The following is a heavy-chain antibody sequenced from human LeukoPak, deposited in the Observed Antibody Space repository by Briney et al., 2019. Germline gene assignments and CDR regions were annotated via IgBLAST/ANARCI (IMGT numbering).Heavy chain of an antibody. CDR1: GFTFSSYA. V-gene: IGHV3-23*01. Sequence: TGGSLRLSCAASGFTFSSYARSWFRQAPGKGREWFSAISGSGGSTYYADSVKGRFTISRDNSKNTLYLQMNSLRAEDTAVYYCAKDLWGSYASLDYWGQGTLVTVSS. CDR3: AKDLWGSYASLDY. J-gene: IGHJ4*02. D-gene: IGHD3-16*01. CDR2: ISGSGGST.